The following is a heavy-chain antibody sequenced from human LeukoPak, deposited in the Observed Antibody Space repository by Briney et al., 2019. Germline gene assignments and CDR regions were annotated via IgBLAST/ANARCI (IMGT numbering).Heavy chain of an antibody. CDR1: GGSFSGYY. Sequence: PSETLSLTCAVYGGSFSGYYWSWIRQPPGKGLEWIGEINHSGSTNYNPSLKSRVTISVDKSKNQFSLKLSSVTAADTAVYYCARGEAVTIFGVVIIRGIDYWGQGTLVTVSS. CDR2: INHSGST. J-gene: IGHJ4*02. V-gene: IGHV4-34*01. D-gene: IGHD3-3*01. CDR3: ARGEAVTIFGVVIIRGIDY.